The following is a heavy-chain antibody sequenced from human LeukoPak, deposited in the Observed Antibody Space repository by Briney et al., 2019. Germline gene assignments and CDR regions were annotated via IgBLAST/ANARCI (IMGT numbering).Heavy chain of an antibody. V-gene: IGHV3-23*01. D-gene: IGHD1-26*01. J-gene: IGHJ4*02. CDR1: GFTFSTYG. CDR3: AKASDSGNYYVFDY. Sequence: GGSLRLSCAASGFTFSTYGMHWVRQAPGKGLEWVSVISGSGGSTNYADSVKGRFPISRDNSKNTLYLQMNSLRAEDTAVYYCAKASDSGNYYVFDYWGQGTLVTVSS. CDR2: ISGSGGST.